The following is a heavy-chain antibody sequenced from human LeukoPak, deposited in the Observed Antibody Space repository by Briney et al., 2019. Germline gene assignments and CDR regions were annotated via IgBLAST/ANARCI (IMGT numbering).Heavy chain of an antibody. D-gene: IGHD4-17*01. Sequence: GESLKISCKASGYKFTNYWIGWVRQMPGKGLEWMTIIYLGDSETRYSPSFQGQVTISAAKSIDTIYLQWNSLKASDTAMYYCARALRTGQGDYVPVLWGQGTLVTVSS. CDR1: GYKFTNYW. J-gene: IGHJ4*02. CDR3: ARALRTGQGDYVPVL. CDR2: IYLGDSET. V-gene: IGHV5-51*01.